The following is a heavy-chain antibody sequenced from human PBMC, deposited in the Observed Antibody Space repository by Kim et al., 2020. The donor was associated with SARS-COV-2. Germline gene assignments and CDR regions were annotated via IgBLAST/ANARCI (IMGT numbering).Heavy chain of an antibody. CDR3: ARDRVAGKGDY. D-gene: IGHD6-19*01. J-gene: IGHJ4*02. Sequence: TNYAQKLQGRVTMTADTSTSKAYMELRSLRSDDTAVYYCARDRVAGKGDYWGQGTLVTVSS. CDR2: T. V-gene: IGHV1-18*01.